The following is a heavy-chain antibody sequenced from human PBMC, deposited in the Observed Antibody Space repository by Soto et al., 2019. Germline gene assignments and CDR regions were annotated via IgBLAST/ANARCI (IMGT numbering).Heavy chain of an antibody. CDR1: GFTFSSYA. V-gene: IGHV3-30-3*01. CDR3: ARAGRRYSYGSNWFDP. CDR2: ISYDGSNK. J-gene: IGHJ5*02. D-gene: IGHD5-18*01. Sequence: GGSLRLSCAASGFTFSSYAMHWVRQAPGKGLEWVAVISYDGSNKYYADSVKGRFTISRDNSKNTLYLQMNSLRAEDTAVYYCARAGRRYSYGSNWFDPWGQGTLVTVSS.